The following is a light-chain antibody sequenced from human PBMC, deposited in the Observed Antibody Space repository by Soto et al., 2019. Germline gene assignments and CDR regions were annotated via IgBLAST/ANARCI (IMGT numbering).Light chain of an antibody. Sequence: LTQPASVSGSPGQSITISCTGTSSDVGGYNYVSWYQQHPGKAPKLMIYDVSNRPSGVSNRFSGSKSGNTASLTISGLQAEDEADYYCSSYTSSSPYVFGTGTKVTV. CDR1: SSDVGGYNY. CDR2: DVS. CDR3: SSYTSSSPYV. V-gene: IGLV2-14*01. J-gene: IGLJ1*01.